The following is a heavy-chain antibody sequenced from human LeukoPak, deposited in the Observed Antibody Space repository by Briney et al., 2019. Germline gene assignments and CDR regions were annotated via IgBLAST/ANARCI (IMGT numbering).Heavy chain of an antibody. V-gene: IGHV4-31*03. Sequence: SETLSLTCTVSGGSISSGGYYWSWIRQHPGKGLEWIGYIYYSGGTYYNPSLKSRVTISVDTSKNQFSLKLSSVTAADTAVYYCARDHYYDSSALDYWGQGTLVTVSS. D-gene: IGHD3-22*01. CDR1: GGSISSGGYY. CDR2: IYYSGGT. CDR3: ARDHYYDSSALDY. J-gene: IGHJ4*02.